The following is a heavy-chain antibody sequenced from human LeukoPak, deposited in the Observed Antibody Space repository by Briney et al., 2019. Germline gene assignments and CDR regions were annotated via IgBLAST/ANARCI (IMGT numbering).Heavy chain of an antibody. CDR1: GFTFSSYS. D-gene: IGHD5-12*01. Sequence: GGSLRLSCAASGFTFSSYSMNWVRKAPGKGLEWVSSISSSSSYIYYADSVKGRFTISRDNAKNSLYLQMNSLRAEDTAVYYCARASYSGYDAPDYWGQGTLVTVSS. J-gene: IGHJ4*02. CDR3: ARASYSGYDAPDY. V-gene: IGHV3-21*01. CDR2: ISSSSSYI.